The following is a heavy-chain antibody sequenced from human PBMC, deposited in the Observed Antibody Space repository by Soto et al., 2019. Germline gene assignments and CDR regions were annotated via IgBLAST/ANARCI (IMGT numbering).Heavy chain of an antibody. CDR1: GGSVSSGSYF. V-gene: IGHV4-61*01. CDR3: ARDYSSSSNYYYYYGMDV. Sequence: QVQLQESGPGLVKPSETLSLTCTVSGGSVSSGSYFWSWIRQPPGKGLEWIGYIYYSGSINYNPSLKRRVTISVDTSKNQFSLKLSSVTAADTAVYYCARDYSSSSNYYYYYGMDVWGQGTTVTVSS. D-gene: IGHD6-6*01. J-gene: IGHJ6*02. CDR2: IYYSGSI.